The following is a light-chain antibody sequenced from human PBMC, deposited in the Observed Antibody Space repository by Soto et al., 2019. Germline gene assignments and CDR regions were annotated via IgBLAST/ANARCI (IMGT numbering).Light chain of an antibody. Sequence: DVVMTQSPLSLPVTLGQPASISCRSSQSLVHRDGNTYLNWFLQRPGQSPRRLLYKVSDRDSGVPDRFSGSGSGTDFTLKISRVEAEDVGIYYCMQGTHWPRTFGQGTRVEIK. V-gene: IGKV2-30*02. J-gene: IGKJ1*01. CDR3: MQGTHWPRT. CDR2: KVS. CDR1: QSLVHRDGNTY.